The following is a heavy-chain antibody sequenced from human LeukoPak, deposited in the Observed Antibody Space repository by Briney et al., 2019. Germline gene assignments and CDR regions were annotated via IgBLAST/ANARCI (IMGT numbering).Heavy chain of an antibody. CDR2: INPTGSST. D-gene: IGHD3-22*01. J-gene: IGHJ5*01. Sequence: ASVKVSCTTSGYTFTSYYMHWVRQAPGQGLEWMGVINPTGSSTNYAEKFQGRVTMTRDTSTSTAYMELSSLRSEDTAVYYCAVDPYYYDSGWFDFWGQGTLVIVSS. V-gene: IGHV1-46*01. CDR1: GYTFTSYY. CDR3: AVDPYYYDSGWFDF.